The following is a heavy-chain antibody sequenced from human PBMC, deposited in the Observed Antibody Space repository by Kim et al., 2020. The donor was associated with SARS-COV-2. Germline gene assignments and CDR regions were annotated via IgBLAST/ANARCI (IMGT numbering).Heavy chain of an antibody. CDR2: IKQDGSEK. J-gene: IGHJ3*02. D-gene: IGHD6-13*01. CDR3: ASDSPIAAAEGAFDI. CDR1: GFTFSSYW. Sequence: GGSLRLSCAASGFTFSSYWMSWVRQAPGKGLEWLANIKQDGSEKYYVDSVKGRFTISRDNAKNSLYLQMNSLRAEDTAVYYCASDSPIAAAEGAFDIWGQGGMVTVSS. V-gene: IGHV3-7*01.